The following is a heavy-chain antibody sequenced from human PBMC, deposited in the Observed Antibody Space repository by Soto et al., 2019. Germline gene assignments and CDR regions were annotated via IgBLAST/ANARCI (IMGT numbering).Heavy chain of an antibody. CDR3: ERVSGKGYDSSGQYAMDV. CDR2: INHNGGST. D-gene: IGHD3-22*01. J-gene: IGHJ6*02. CDR1: VYSFTGYY. Sequence: ASEQVSYQASVYSFTGYYMHLVRQAAAKVLEWLGIINHNGGSTGNAHKFQGRVTITRDTYTSTVYLELSSLRAEDSAVYYCERVSGKGYDSSGQYAMDVWGQGTTVTVSS. V-gene: IGHV1-46*01.